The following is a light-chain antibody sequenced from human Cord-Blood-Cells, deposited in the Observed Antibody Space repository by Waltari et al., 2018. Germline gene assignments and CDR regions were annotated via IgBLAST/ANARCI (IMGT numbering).Light chain of an antibody. V-gene: IGLV2-23*01. J-gene: IGLJ3*02. Sequence: QSALTQPASVSGSPAQSIIISCTATSSDVGTYNLVSWYQQHPGKAPKLMINEGSKRPSGVSNRFSGSKSGNTASLTISGLQAEDEADYYCCSYAGSSTVFGGGTKLTVL. CDR1: SSDVGTYNL. CDR3: CSYAGSSTV. CDR2: EGS.